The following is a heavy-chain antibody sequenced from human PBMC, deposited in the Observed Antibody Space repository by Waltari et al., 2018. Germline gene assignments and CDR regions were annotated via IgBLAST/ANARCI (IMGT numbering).Heavy chain of an antibody. Sequence: QVQLVESGGGVVQPGRSLRLSCAASGFTFSSYGMHWVRQAPGKGLEWVAVISYDGSNKYYADSVKGRFTISRDNSKNTLYLQMNSLRAEDTAVYYCAKDSRRGGGAFDIWGQGTMVTVSS. V-gene: IGHV3-30*18. CDR3: AKDSRRGGGAFDI. CDR2: ISYDGSNK. CDR1: GFTFSSYG. D-gene: IGHD2-21*01. J-gene: IGHJ3*02.